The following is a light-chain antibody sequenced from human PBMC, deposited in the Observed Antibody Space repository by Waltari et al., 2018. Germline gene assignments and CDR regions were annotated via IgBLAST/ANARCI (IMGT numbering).Light chain of an antibody. Sequence: DIQMTQSPSTLSVSVGARVTITCRASQNIITWLAWYQQKPGKPPRLLVHTASILETGVPSRFSGSGSGTTFTLTINSLQPDDFATYYCQQYDDFPSTFGQGTKLEI. V-gene: IGKV1-5*03. CDR1: QNIITW. J-gene: IGKJ2*01. CDR2: TAS. CDR3: QQYDDFPST.